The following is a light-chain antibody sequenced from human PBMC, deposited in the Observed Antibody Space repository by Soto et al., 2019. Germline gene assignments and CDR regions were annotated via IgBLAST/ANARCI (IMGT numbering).Light chain of an antibody. CDR2: ELN. CDR3: SSYAGSNSVI. J-gene: IGLJ2*01. Sequence: QSALTQPPSASGSPGQSVTISCTGTSSDVGGYKFVSWYQQHPGKAPKLIIYELNKRPSGVPDRFSGSKSGNTASLTVSGLQAADEADYYCSSYAGSNSVIFGGGTKLTVL. V-gene: IGLV2-8*01. CDR1: SSDVGGYKF.